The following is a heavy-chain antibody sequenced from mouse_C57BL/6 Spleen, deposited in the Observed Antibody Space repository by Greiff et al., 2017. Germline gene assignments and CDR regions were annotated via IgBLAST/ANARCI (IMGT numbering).Heavy chain of an antibody. V-gene: IGHV2-2*01. J-gene: IGHJ4*01. D-gene: IGHD1-1*01. CDR2: IWSGGSK. CDR3: ARFAIYYCGSYAMDD. Sequence: QVQLKQPGPGLVQPSQSLSITCTASGFSLTSYGVHWVRQSPGKGLAWLGVIWSGGSKDYNAAFISRLSISKNTSMSQVFLKMISLQADDTAIYYCARFAIYYCGSYAMDDWGQGTSVTVSS. CDR1: GFSLTSYG.